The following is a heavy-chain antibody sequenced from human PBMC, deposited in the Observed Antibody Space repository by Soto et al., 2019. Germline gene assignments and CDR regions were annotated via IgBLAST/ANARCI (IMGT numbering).Heavy chain of an antibody. CDR3: AKDGNWLDVYFDV. Sequence: GGSLRLSCVASGIEFSNYALSWVRQAPGKGLEWVSISSASGRSRYHADSVKGRFTISRDNSKNTLYLHMTNLRAEDTAVYYCAKDGNWLDVYFDVWGQGTPVTVSS. J-gene: IGHJ4*02. CDR2: SSASGRSR. D-gene: IGHD6-19*01. CDR1: GIEFSNYA. V-gene: IGHV3-23*01.